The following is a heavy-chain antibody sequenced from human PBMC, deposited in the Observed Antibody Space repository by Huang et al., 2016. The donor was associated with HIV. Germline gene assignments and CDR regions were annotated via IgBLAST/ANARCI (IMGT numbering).Heavy chain of an antibody. CDR3: ARSAYGDLDY. V-gene: IGHV1-8*02. CDR2: MNPNTGNT. D-gene: IGHD4-17*01. CDR1: GYTFTNYD. J-gene: IGHJ4*02. Sequence: QVHLVQSGAEVKKPGASVKVSCKASGYTFTNYDINWVRQAPGRGRGWMGWMNPNTGNTGFAQSFQGRVTMTRKTSITTAYMELTSLTSEDTAVYYCARSAYGDLDYWGLGTLVIVSS.